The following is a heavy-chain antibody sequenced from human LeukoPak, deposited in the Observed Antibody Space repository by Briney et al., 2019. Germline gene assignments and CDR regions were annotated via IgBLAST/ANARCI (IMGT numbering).Heavy chain of an antibody. CDR3: ARRIDYAWFDP. CDR1: GGSISSYY. V-gene: IGHV4-59*08. D-gene: IGHD4-17*01. CDR2: IYYSGGT. J-gene: IGHJ5*02. Sequence: SETLSLTCTVSGGSISSYYWSWIRQPPGKGLEWIGYIYYSGGTNYNPSLKSRVTISVDTSKNQFSLKLSSVTAADTAVYYCARRIDYAWFDPWGQGTLVTVSS.